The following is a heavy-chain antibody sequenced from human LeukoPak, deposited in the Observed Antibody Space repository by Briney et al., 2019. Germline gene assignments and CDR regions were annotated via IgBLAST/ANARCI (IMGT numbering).Heavy chain of an antibody. CDR1: GGTFSIYA. V-gene: IGHV1-69*04. Sequence: ASVKVSCKASGGTFSIYAISWVRQAPGQGLEWMGRIIPILGIANYAQKFQGRVTITADKSTSTAYMELSSLRSEDTAVYYCARGYYYDSSGYYHYFDYWGQGTLVTVSS. CDR2: IIPILGIA. CDR3: ARGYYYDSSGYYHYFDY. D-gene: IGHD3-22*01. J-gene: IGHJ4*02.